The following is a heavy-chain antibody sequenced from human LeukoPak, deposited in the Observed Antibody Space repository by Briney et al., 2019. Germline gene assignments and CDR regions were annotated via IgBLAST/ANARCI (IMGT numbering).Heavy chain of an antibody. CDR2: ISGSAGST. V-gene: IGHV3-23*01. J-gene: IGHJ4*02. CDR3: AKDRSLDGGNSNGYFDS. CDR1: GFTLSSYA. Sequence: PGGSLRLSCAASGFTLSSYAMNWVRQAPGKGLEWVSIISGSAGSTYYADSVKGRFTISRDNSKNTLFLQMNSLRAEDTAVYYCAKDRSLDGGNSNGYFDSWGQGTLVTVSS. D-gene: IGHD4-23*01.